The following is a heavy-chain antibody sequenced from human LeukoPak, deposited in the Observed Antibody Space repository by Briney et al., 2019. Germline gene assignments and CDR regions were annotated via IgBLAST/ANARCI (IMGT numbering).Heavy chain of an antibody. J-gene: IGHJ3*02. Sequence: GGSLRLSCEASAFTFSDYTMNWVRQAPGTGLEWVSSISSSSSYIYYADSVQGRFTISRDNARNSLYLQMNSLRAEDTAIYYCARASWAAAGTGAFDIWGQGTMVTVSS. CDR2: ISSSSSYI. CDR1: AFTFSDYT. CDR3: ARASWAAAGTGAFDI. V-gene: IGHV3-21*01. D-gene: IGHD6-13*01.